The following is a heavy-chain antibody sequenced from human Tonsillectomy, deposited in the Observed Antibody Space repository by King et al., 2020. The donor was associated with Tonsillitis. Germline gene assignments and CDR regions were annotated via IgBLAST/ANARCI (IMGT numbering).Heavy chain of an antibody. D-gene: IGHD1-14*01. CDR3: ASGLFGIH. J-gene: IGHJ4*02. CDR2: ITISGSSL. V-gene: IGHV3-48*03. Sequence: VQLVESGGGLVQPGGSLRLSCAASGLSFSSYEMNWVRQAPGKGLEWVSYITISGSSLYYADSVKGRFTISRDNAKDSLYLQMNSLRAEDTAVYYCASGLFGIHWGQGTLVTVSS. CDR1: GLSFSSYE.